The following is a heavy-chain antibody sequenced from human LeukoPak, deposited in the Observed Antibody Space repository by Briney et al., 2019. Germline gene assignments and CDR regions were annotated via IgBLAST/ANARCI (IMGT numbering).Heavy chain of an antibody. Sequence: PGGSLRLSCAASGFSFSSFGIHCVRQAPGKGLEWVAIVWYDGSNKHYADSVKGRFTISRDNSKNTLYLQMNSLRAEDTAVYYCASVVGGYYPPVEAFDIWGQGTMVTVSS. CDR3: ASVVGGYYPPVEAFDI. J-gene: IGHJ3*02. V-gene: IGHV3-33*01. D-gene: IGHD3-3*01. CDR1: GFSFSSFG. CDR2: VWYDGSNK.